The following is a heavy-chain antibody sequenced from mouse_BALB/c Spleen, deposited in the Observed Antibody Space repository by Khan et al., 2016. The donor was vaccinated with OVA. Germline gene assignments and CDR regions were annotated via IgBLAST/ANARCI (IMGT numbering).Heavy chain of an antibody. V-gene: IGHV1S135*01. CDR2: VDPFSGGT. Sequence: EVQLQQSGPELMKPGASVKISCKASGYSFTSYYLHWVMQSHGESLEWIGYVDPFSGGTTYNQKFKGKATFTVDKSSSTAYMHLSNLTSEDSAVYYCTRHGYVAWFTYWGQGTLVTVSA. CDR3: TRHGYVAWFTY. J-gene: IGHJ3*01. D-gene: IGHD2-2*01. CDR1: GYSFTSYY.